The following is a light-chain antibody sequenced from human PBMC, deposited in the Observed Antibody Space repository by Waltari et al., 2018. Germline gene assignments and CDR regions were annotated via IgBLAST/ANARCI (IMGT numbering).Light chain of an antibody. CDR2: RNN. J-gene: IGLJ1*01. Sequence: QSVLTQPPSASGTPGPRVTTPCSGRRHNIGRTYVFWFQQLPGTAPKPLIYRNNQRPSGVPDRFSGSKSGTSASLAISGLRSEDEADYYCAAWDDSLSGFYVFGTGTKVTVL. CDR1: RHNIGRTY. V-gene: IGLV1-47*01. CDR3: AAWDDSLSGFYV.